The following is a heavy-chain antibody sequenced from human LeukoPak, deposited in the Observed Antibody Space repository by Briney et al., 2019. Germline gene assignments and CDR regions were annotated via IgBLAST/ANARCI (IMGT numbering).Heavy chain of an antibody. J-gene: IGHJ4*02. CDR1: GFTFSSYG. Sequence: GGSLRLSCAASGFTFSSYGMRWVRQAPGKGLEWVAVISYDGSNKYYADSVKGRFTISRDNSKNTLYLQMNSLRAEDTAVYYCAIDSTYYDSSGYYTLPDYWGQGTLVTVSS. V-gene: IGHV3-30*03. D-gene: IGHD3-22*01. CDR2: ISYDGSNK. CDR3: AIDSTYYDSSGYYTLPDY.